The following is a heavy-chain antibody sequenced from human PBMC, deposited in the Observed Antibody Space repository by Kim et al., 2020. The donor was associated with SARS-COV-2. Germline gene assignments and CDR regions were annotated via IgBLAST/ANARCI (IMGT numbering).Heavy chain of an antibody. D-gene: IGHD4-17*01. CDR3: ARHPYGDYVYSMDV. V-gene: IGHV3-48*03. Sequence: GGSLRLSCAASGFTFSSYEMNWVRQAPGKGLEWISYISSRGGTIYYADSVKCRFTISRDNANNSLYLQMNSLRAEDSAVYYCARHPYGDYVYSMDVWGQG. J-gene: IGHJ6*02. CDR1: GFTFSSYE. CDR2: ISSRGGTI.